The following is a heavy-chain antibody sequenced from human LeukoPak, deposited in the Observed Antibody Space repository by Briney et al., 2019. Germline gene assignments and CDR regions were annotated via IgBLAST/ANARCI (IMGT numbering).Heavy chain of an antibody. J-gene: IGHJ4*02. V-gene: IGHV3-7*04. Sequence: GGSLRLSCAASGFAFSKYWMTWVRQAPGKGLEWVADIKENEKEKFYADSVKGRFTISRDNAKNSLYLEMKNLRVEDTGLYYCATDGVAFNFWGQGTLVTVSS. CDR3: ATDGVAFNF. CDR1: GFAFSKYW. CDR2: IKENEKEK. D-gene: IGHD2-15*01.